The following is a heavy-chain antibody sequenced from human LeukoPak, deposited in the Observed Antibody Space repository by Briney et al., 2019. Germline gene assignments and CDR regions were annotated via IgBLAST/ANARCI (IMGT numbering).Heavy chain of an antibody. J-gene: IGHJ4*02. CDR2: IYYSGST. D-gene: IGHD3-22*01. V-gene: IGHV4-39*07. CDR1: GDSITSTSYF. Sequence: SETLSLTCTVSGDSITSTSYFWGWIRQPPGKGLEWIGSIYYSGSTYYNPSLRSRVTISVDTSKNQFSLKLSSVTAADTAVYYCARDLLDSSGYLYFDYWGQGTLVTVSS. CDR3: ARDLLDSSGYLYFDY.